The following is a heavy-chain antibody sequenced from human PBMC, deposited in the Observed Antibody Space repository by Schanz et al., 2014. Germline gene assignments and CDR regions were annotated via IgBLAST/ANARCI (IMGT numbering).Heavy chain of an antibody. D-gene: IGHD2-21*01. Sequence: EVHLVESGGSLVQPGGSLRLSCVASGFSFSNYSMNWVRQAPGKGLEWLSHISGSGGDSVDYADSVKGRFTISRDNTRNSLYLQMNSLRVDDTAVYYCAREFVKWGQGTLVTVSS. CDR3: AREFVK. V-gene: IGHV3-48*04. CDR2: ISGSGGDSV. CDR1: GFSFSNYS. J-gene: IGHJ1*01.